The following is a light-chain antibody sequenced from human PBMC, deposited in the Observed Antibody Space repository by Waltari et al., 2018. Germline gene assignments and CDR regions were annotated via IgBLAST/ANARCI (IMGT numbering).Light chain of an antibody. Sequence: SYVLTQPPSVSVAPGETARITCGGHNIESKSVNWYRQSPCQAPVVVSSSNNDRAAGIPERFSGANSGNTATRTISRVEAGDEADYYCQVWDAKTDPGVFGTGTEVTVL. J-gene: IGLJ1*01. V-gene: IGLV3-21*01. CDR3: QVWDAKTDPGV. CDR2: SNN. CDR1: NIESKS.